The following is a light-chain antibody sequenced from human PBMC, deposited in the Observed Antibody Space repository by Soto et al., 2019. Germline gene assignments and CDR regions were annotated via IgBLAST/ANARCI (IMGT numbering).Light chain of an antibody. J-gene: IGLJ2*01. CDR2: EVS. V-gene: IGLV2-8*01. CDR3: STYGGNNNLV. CDR1: SSDVGGYNY. Sequence: QSALTQPPSASGSPGQSVTISCTGTSSDVGGYNYVTWYQHHPGKAPKLMIYEVSKRPSGVPDRFSGSKSGNTASLTVSGLQADDEADYYCSTYGGNNNLVFGGGTKLTVL.